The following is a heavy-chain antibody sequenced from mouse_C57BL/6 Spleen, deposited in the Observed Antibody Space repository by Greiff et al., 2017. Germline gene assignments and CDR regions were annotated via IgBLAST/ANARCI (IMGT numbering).Heavy chain of an antibody. CDR3: ARDRVYFEE. Sequence: DVLLVESGGGLVKPGGSLKLSCAASGFTFSDYGMHWVRQAPEKGLEWVAYISRGSSTMYYADTVKGRCTISRDKAKNTLFLQKTSLRSEDTAMYYRARDRVYFEEWSQGTTLTVS. CDR1: GFTFSDYG. D-gene: IGHD3-2*01. CDR2: ISRGSSTM. V-gene: IGHV5-17*01. J-gene: IGHJ2*01.